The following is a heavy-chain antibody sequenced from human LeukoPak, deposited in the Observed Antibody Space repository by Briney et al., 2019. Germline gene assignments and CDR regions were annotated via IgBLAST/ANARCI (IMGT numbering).Heavy chain of an antibody. CDR2: MNPNSGGT. V-gene: IGHV1-2*02. Sequence: GASVKVSRKASGYTFTSYDINWVRQATGQGLEWMGWMNPNSGGTNYAQKFQGRVTMTRDTSISTAYMELSRLRSDDTAVYYCARVHWTTVTTYGAYDAFDIWGQGTMVTVSS. J-gene: IGHJ3*02. D-gene: IGHD4-11*01. CDR3: ARVHWTTVTTYGAYDAFDI. CDR1: GYTFTSYD.